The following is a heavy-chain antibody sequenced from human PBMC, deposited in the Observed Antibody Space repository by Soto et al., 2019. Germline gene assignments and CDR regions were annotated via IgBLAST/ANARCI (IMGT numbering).Heavy chain of an antibody. V-gene: IGHV1-3*01. CDR2: INAGNGNT. J-gene: IGHJ6*02. D-gene: IGHD6-19*01. Sequence: ASVKVSCKAPGYTFTSYAMHWVRQAPGQRLEWMGWINAGNGNTKYSQKFQGRVTITRDTSASTAYMELSSLRSEDTAVYYCARNDFRIAVAAYYYYGMDVWGQGTTVTVS. CDR3: ARNDFRIAVAAYYYYGMDV. CDR1: GYTFTSYA.